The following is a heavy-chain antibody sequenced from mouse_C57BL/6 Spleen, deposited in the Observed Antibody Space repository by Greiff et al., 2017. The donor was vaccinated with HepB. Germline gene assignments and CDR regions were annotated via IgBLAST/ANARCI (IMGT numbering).Heavy chain of an antibody. V-gene: IGHV1-55*01. Sequence: QVQLQQPGAELVKPGASVKMSCKASGYTFTSYWITWVKQRPGQGLEWIGDIYPGSGSTNYNEKFKSKATLTVDTSSSTAYMQLSSLTSEDSAVYYCARGAPFTTVVPSYFDVWGTGTTVTVSS. CDR2: IYPGSGST. J-gene: IGHJ1*03. D-gene: IGHD1-1*01. CDR3: ARGAPFTTVVPSYFDV. CDR1: GYTFTSYW.